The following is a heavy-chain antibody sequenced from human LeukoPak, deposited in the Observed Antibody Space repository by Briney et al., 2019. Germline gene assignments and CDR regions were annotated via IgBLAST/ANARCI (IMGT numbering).Heavy chain of an antibody. D-gene: IGHD3-9*01. CDR2: IYHSGST. V-gene: IGHV4-34*01. J-gene: IGHJ4*02. CDR1: GVPFCGYY. CDR3: ARVEGGYYDILTGYYFDY. Sequence: SETLSLTCAVYGVPFCGYYWGWLRHPPGKGRVCIGEIYHSGSTNYNTPLKSRVTIAVDTTKNQFSLKLSSVTAADTAVYDCARVEGGYYDILTGYYFDYWGQGTLVTVSS.